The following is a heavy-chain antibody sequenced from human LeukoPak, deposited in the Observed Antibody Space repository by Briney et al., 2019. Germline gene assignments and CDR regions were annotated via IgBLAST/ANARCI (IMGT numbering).Heavy chain of an antibody. Sequence: GASVTVSCKASGYSFTSNYIHWVRQAPGQGPEWMGMIYPRDGSTSYAQKFQGRVTVTRDTSTSTVHMELSGLRSEDTAVYYCARDQEAFDYWGQGTLVTVSS. V-gene: IGHV1-46*01. CDR3: ARDQEAFDY. J-gene: IGHJ4*02. CDR1: GYSFTSNY. CDR2: IYPRDGST.